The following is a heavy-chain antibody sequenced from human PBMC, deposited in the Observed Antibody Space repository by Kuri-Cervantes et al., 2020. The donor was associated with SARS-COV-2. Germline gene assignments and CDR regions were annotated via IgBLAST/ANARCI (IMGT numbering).Heavy chain of an antibody. CDR3: ARTIAVGPSSFYYYYYMHV. D-gene: IGHD6-19*01. CDR1: GYTFTSYA. J-gene: IGHJ6*03. CDR2: SNAGNGNT. Sequence: ASVKVSCKASGYTFTSYAMHWVRQAPGQRLEWMGWSNAGNGNTKYSQEFQGRVTMTRNTSISTAYMELRSLTFEDTAVYYCARTIAVGPSSFYYYYYMHVWGEGTTVTVSS. V-gene: IGHV1-3*01.